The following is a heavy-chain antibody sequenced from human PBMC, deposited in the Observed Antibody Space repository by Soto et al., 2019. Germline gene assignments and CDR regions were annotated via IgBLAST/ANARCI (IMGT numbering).Heavy chain of an antibody. CDR2: IYYSGST. D-gene: IGHD2-2*01. Sequence: PSETLSLTCTVSGGSFSSSSYYWGWIRQPPGKGLEWIGSIYYSGSTYYNPSLKSRVTISVDTSKNQFSLKLSSVTAADTAVYYCARHAGLSSSQRAGFDYWGQGTLVTVSS. CDR1: GGSFSSSSYY. V-gene: IGHV4-39*01. J-gene: IGHJ4*02. CDR3: ARHAGLSSSQRAGFDY.